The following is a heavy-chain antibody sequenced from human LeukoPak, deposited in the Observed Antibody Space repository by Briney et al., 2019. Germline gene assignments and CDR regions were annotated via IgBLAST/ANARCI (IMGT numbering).Heavy chain of an antibody. Sequence: GGSLRLSCAASGLTFSTYGMSWVRQAPGKGLEWVSAISGSGGSTYYADSVKGRFTISRDNSKNTLYLQMNSLRAEDTAVYYCAKDNSRGDAFDIWGQGTMVTVSS. CDR2: ISGSGGST. CDR1: GLTFSTYG. V-gene: IGHV3-23*01. CDR3: AKDNSRGDAFDI. J-gene: IGHJ3*02.